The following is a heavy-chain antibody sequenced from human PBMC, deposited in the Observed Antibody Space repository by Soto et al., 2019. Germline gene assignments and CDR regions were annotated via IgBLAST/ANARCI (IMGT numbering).Heavy chain of an antibody. CDR2: IYHSGST. D-gene: IGHD5-18*01. CDR1: SGSISSGGYS. CDR3: ARIQLWSGGYFDY. Sequence: QLQLQESGSGLVKPSQTLSLTCAVSSGSISSGGYSWSWIRQPPGKGLEWIGYIYHSGSTYYNPSLKSRVTISVDRSKNQFSLKLSSVTAADTAVYYCARIQLWSGGYFDYWGQGTLVTVSS. V-gene: IGHV4-30-2*01. J-gene: IGHJ4*02.